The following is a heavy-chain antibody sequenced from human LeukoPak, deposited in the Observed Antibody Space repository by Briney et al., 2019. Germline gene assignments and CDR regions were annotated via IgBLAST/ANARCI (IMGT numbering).Heavy chain of an antibody. Sequence: SETLSLTCTVSGGSISSGDYYWSWIRQPPGKGLEWIGYIYYSGSTYYNPSLKSRVTISVDTSKNQFSLKLSSVTAADTAVYYCARGPRDDFWSGDYYFDYWGQGTLVTVSS. D-gene: IGHD3-3*01. CDR3: ARGPRDDFWSGDYYFDY. V-gene: IGHV4-30-4*02. CDR2: IYYSGST. CDR1: GGSISSGDYY. J-gene: IGHJ4*02.